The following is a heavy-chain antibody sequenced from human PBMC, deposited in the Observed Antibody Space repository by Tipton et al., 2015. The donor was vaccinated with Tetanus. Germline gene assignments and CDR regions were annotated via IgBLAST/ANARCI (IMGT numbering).Heavy chain of an antibody. Sequence: TLSLTCTVSGGSMSNNYWSWIRQPPGKGLEWIAYIFHSGSTNYSPSLKSRVAISMDTSKNQIHLKLSTVTAADTAVYYCARRSYCSSSRCFGAFDLWGQGTMVTVSS. V-gene: IGHV4-59*01. D-gene: IGHD2-2*01. J-gene: IGHJ3*01. CDR2: IFHSGST. CDR3: ARRSYCSSSRCFGAFDL. CDR1: GGSMSNNY.